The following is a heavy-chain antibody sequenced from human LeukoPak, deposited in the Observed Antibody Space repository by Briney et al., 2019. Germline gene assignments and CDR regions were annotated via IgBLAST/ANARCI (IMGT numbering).Heavy chain of an antibody. J-gene: IGHJ1*01. CDR1: GGSISSGGYS. D-gene: IGHD3-22*01. CDR3: ARHSKYYYDSSGSYVGYFQH. Sequence: SQTLSLTCAVSGGSISSGGYSWSWIRQPPGKGLEWIGYIYYSGSTNYNPSLKSRVTISVDTSKNQFSLKLSSVTAADMAVYYCARHSKYYYDSSGSYVGYFQHWGQGTLVTVSS. CDR2: IYYSGST. V-gene: IGHV4-30-4*07.